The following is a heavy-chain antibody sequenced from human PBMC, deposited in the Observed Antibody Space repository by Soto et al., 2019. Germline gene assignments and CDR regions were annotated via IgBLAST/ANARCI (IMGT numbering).Heavy chain of an antibody. V-gene: IGHV4-34*01. J-gene: IGHJ5*02. CDR2: INHSGST. CDR1: GGSLSGYY. D-gene: IGHD2-2*01. Sequence: SETLSLTCAVYGGSLSGYYWSWIRQPPGKGLEWIGEINHSGSTNYNPSLKSRVTISVDTSKNQFSLKLSSVTAADTAVYYCARVPAAKEGNWFDPWGQGTLVTVSS. CDR3: ARVPAAKEGNWFDP.